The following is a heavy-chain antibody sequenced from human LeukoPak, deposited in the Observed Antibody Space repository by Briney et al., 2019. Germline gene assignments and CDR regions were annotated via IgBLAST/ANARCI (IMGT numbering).Heavy chain of an antibody. Sequence: ASVKVSCKASGYIFTSYYMHWVRQAPGQGLEWMGIINPSGGSTSYAQKFQGRVTMTRDTSTSTVYMELSSLRSEDTAVYYCARDMRGRFLEWLLLFDYWGQGTLVTVSS. V-gene: IGHV1-46*01. CDR1: GYIFTSYY. J-gene: IGHJ4*02. CDR3: ARDMRGRFLEWLLLFDY. CDR2: INPSGGST. D-gene: IGHD3-3*01.